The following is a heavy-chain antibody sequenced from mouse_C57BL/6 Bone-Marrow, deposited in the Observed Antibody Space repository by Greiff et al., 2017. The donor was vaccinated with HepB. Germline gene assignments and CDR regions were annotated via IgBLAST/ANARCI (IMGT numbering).Heavy chain of an antibody. CDR2: IYPGDGDT. CDR3: ARNDYDWGES. V-gene: IGHV1-80*01. CDR1: GYAFSSYW. D-gene: IGHD2-4*01. J-gene: IGHJ2*01. Sequence: VQLQQSGAELVKPGASVKISCKASGYAFSSYWVNWVKQRPGKGLEWIGQIYPGDGDTNYNGKFKGKATLTADKSSSTAYMQLSSLTSEDSAVYFCARNDYDWGESWGQGTTLTVSS.